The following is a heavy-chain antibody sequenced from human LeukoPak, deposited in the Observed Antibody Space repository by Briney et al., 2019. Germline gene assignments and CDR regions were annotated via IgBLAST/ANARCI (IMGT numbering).Heavy chain of an antibody. CDR2: ISSSSSYI. CDR1: GFTFSSYS. J-gene: IGHJ3*02. D-gene: IGHD3-22*01. V-gene: IGHV3-21*01. CDR3: ARARTTYYYDSSGPDDAFDI. Sequence: PGGSLRLSCAASGFTFSSYSMNWVRQAPGKGLEWVSSISSSSSYIYYADSVKGRFTISRDNAKNSLYLQMNSLRAEDTAVYYCARARTTYYYDSSGPDDAFDIWGQGTMVTVSS.